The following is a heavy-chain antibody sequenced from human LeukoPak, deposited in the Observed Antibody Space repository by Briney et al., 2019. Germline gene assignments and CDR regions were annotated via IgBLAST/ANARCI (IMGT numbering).Heavy chain of an antibody. CDR2: ISYDGSNK. J-gene: IGHJ6*03. CDR3: ATLTPALWFELINGYYMDV. Sequence: PGGSLRLSCAASGFTFSSYGMHWVRQAPGKGLEWVAVISYDGSNKYYVDSVKGRFTISRDNSKNTLYLQMNSLRSEDTAVYYCATLTPALWFELINGYYMDVWGKGTTVTVSS. CDR1: GFTFSSYG. D-gene: IGHD3-10*01. V-gene: IGHV3-30*03.